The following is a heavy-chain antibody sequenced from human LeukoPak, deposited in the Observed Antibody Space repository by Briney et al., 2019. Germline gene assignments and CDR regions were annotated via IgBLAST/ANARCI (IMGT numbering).Heavy chain of an antibody. CDR2: INPSGGST. Sequence: ASVKVPCKASGYTFTSYYMHWVRQAPGQGLEWMGIINPSGGSTSYAQKFQGRVTMTRDTSTSTVYMELSSLRSKDTAVYYCYCSSTGYGMDVWGQGTTVTVSS. J-gene: IGHJ6*02. CDR3: YCSSTGYGMDV. D-gene: IGHD2-2*01. V-gene: IGHV1-46*01. CDR1: GYTFTSYY.